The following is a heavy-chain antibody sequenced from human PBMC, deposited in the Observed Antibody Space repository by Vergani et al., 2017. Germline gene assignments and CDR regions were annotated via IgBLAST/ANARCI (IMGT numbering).Heavy chain of an antibody. J-gene: IGHJ4*02. D-gene: IGHD3-22*01. V-gene: IGHV1-69*01. CDR3: ASVNNYYYSSLGPTGLDY. Sequence: QVQLVQSGAEVKKPGSSVKVSCKASGGTFSSYDISWVRQAPGQGLEWMGGIIPIFGTANYAQKFQGRVTITAEESTSTAYMELSSLRSEDTAVYYCASVNNYYYSSLGPTGLDYWGQGTLVTVSS. CDR1: GGTFSSYD. CDR2: IIPIFGTA.